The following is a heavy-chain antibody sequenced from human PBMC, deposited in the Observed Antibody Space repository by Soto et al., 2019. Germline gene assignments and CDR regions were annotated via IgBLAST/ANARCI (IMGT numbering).Heavy chain of an antibody. V-gene: IGHV3-23*01. CDR2: ISGSGGST. CDR1: GFTFSSYA. D-gene: IGHD6-6*01. Sequence: EVQLLESGGGLVQPGGSLRLSCAASGFTFSSYAMSWVRQAPGKGLEWVSAISGSGGSTYYADSVKGRFTISRDNSKNTLYLQMNSLRAEDTAVYYCAKVPRMYSSSKYYYYYYMDVWGKGTTVTVSS. J-gene: IGHJ6*03. CDR3: AKVPRMYSSSKYYYYYYMDV.